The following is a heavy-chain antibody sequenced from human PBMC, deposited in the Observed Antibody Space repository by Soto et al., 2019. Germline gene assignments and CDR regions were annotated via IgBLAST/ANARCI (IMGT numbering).Heavy chain of an antibody. CDR1: GYSFTSYW. CDR2: IYPGDSDT. CDR3: ARTEGYDLKAFPGEFDY. Sequence: GESLKISCKGSGYSFTSYWIGWVRQMPGKGLEWMGIIYPGDSDTRYSPSFQGQVTISADKSISTAYLQWSSLKASDTAMYYCARTEGYDLKAFPGEFDYWGQGTLVTVSS. D-gene: IGHD5-12*01. J-gene: IGHJ4*02. V-gene: IGHV5-51*01.